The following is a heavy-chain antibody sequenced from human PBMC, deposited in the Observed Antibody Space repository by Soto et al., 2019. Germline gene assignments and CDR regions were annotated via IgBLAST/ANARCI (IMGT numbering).Heavy chain of an antibody. CDR3: AREVDRALVGSPHYFDY. Sequence: AGGSLRLSCAASGFSFSDYYMTWIRQAPGQGLEWVSYISSRSGTIFYAESVKGRFTLSRDNSKNSMYLQMNSLRAEDTAVYYCAREVDRALVGSPHYFDYWGQGTLVTVSS. CDR1: GFSFSDYY. J-gene: IGHJ4*01. CDR2: ISSRSGTI. V-gene: IGHV3-11*01. D-gene: IGHD5-18*01.